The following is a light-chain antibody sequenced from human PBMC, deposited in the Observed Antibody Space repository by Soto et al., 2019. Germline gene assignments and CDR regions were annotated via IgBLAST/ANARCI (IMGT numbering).Light chain of an antibody. V-gene: IGKV1-39*01. J-gene: IGKJ5*01. CDR1: QCISTY. CDR3: QQSYSTPIT. Sequence: NLSPSSLSASIGDTVTITCGPSQCISTYLNWYQQKPGKAPNLLIYTTSSLHSGVPSRFSGSGSGTDFTLTISSLQPEDFATYYCQQSYSTPITFGQGTLLE. CDR2: TTS.